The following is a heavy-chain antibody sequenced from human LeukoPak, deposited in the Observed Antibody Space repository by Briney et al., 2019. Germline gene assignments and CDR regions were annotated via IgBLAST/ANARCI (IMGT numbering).Heavy chain of an antibody. CDR3: ARDGSWQLAPSSYYYYMDV. CDR1: GFTFSSYA. CDR2: ISYDGSNK. J-gene: IGHJ6*03. V-gene: IGHV3-30*04. Sequence: GGSLRLSCAASGFTFSSYAMHWVRQAPGKGLEWVAVISYDGSNKYYANSVKGRFTISRDNSKNTLYLQMNSLRAEDTAVYYCARDGSWQLAPSSYYYYMDVWGKGTTVTVSS. D-gene: IGHD6-6*01.